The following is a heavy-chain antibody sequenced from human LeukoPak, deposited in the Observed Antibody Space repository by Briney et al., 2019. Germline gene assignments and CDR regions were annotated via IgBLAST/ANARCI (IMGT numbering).Heavy chain of an antibody. CDR2: INHSGST. D-gene: IGHD5-18*01. V-gene: IGHV4-34*01. CDR1: GGSFSGYY. J-gene: IGHJ5*02. Sequence: PSETLSLTCAVYGGSFSGYYWSWIRQPPGKGLEWIGEINHSGSTNYNPSLKSRVTISVDTSKNQFSLKLSSVTAADTAVYYCARAKGYSYGLSWFDPWGQGTLVTVSS. CDR3: ARAKGYSYGLSWFDP.